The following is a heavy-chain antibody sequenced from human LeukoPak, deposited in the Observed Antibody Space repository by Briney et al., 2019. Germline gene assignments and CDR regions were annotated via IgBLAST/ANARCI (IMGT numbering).Heavy chain of an antibody. Sequence: GASVKVSCKASAGTFSSYAIAWVRQAPGHGLECLGRVIPILGVTTYAQNFQDRVTITADKSTGTAYMELSSLTSADTAMYYCARHIAGENYFDPWGQGTLVTVSS. CDR3: ARHIAGENYFDP. J-gene: IGHJ5*02. V-gene: IGHV1-69*04. CDR2: VIPILGVT. CDR1: AGTFSSYA. D-gene: IGHD6-13*01.